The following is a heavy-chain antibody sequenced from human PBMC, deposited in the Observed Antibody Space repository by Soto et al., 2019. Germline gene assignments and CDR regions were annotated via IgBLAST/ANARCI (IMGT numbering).Heavy chain of an antibody. CDR3: ARLNRDYYYYGMDV. CDR2: IDQNGIT. J-gene: IGHJ6*02. Sequence: PSETLSLTCAVSGDPIRSSKWWTFVRQTPGKGLEWIGKIDQNGITNYNPSLESRVTILKDNSKNQLSLKLTSVTAVDSAVYYCARLNRDYYYYGMDVWGQGATVTVSS. V-gene: IGHV4-4*02. CDR1: GDPIRSSKW.